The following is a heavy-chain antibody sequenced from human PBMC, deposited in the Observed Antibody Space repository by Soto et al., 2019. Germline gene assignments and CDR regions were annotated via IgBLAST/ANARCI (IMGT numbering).Heavy chain of an antibody. D-gene: IGHD2-21*02. CDR2: LSYDGRSK. CDR3: AKDPMEFFGGDCYTPYY. Sequence: QVQLVESGGGVVQSGRSLRLSCAASGFTFSNYGMHWVRQAPGKGLEWVAILSYDGRSKFYADSVKGRFTISRDSSKSTLFLQMNSLRTEDTAVYYCAKDPMEFFGGDCYTPYYWGQGTLVTVSS. V-gene: IGHV3-30*18. CDR1: GFTFSNYG. J-gene: IGHJ4*02.